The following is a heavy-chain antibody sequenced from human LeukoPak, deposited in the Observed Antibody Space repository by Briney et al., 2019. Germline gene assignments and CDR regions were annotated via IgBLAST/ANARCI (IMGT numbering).Heavy chain of an antibody. CDR2: IYYSGST. V-gene: IGHV4-31*03. CDR3: ASASAHLSSIAAPVFDY. D-gene: IGHD6-6*01. J-gene: IGHJ4*02. CDR1: GGSISSGGYY. Sequence: SETLSLTCTVSGGSISSGGYYWSWIRQHPGKGLEWIGYIYYSGSTYYKPSLKSRVTISVDTSKNQFSLKLSSVTAADTAVYYCASASAHLSSIAAPVFDYWGQGTLVTVSS.